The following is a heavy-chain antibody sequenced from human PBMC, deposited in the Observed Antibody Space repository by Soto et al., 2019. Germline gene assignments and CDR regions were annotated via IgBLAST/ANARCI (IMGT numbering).Heavy chain of an antibody. J-gene: IGHJ4*02. CDR3: ARGPGYSTGWYSDH. Sequence: PGGSLRLSCAASGFTLSSHEMNWVRQAPGKGLEWISYISGSGNSIYYSDSVRGRFTVSRDDAKNSLFLQMNSLTAEDTAVYYCARGPGYSTGWYSDHWGQGALVTVSS. D-gene: IGHD6-19*01. CDR1: GFTLSSHE. CDR2: ISGSGNSI. V-gene: IGHV3-48*03.